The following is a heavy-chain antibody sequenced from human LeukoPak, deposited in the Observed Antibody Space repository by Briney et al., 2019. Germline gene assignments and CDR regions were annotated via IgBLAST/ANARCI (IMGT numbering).Heavy chain of an antibody. Sequence: SVKFCCKASGGTFGSYALRWLRQAPGQWLELMGGIIPIFGTANYAQKFQGRVTITTDESTSTAYMELSSLRSEDTAVYYCARVRGSLMVPLHFDYWGQGTLVTVSS. CDR3: ARVRGSLMVPLHFDY. CDR1: GGTFGSYA. V-gene: IGHV1-69*05. CDR2: IIPIFGTA. J-gene: IGHJ4*02. D-gene: IGHD3-10*01.